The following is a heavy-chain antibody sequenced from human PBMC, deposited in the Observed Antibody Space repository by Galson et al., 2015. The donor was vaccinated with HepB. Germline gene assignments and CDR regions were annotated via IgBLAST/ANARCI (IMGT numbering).Heavy chain of an antibody. Sequence: SLRLSCAASGLTFSSYGMHWVRQAPGKGLEWVAFIRHDGSNKYYADSVKGRFTISRDNSKNTLYLQMNSLRAEDTAVYYCAKDFFNFGDYYDSSGYYWGQGTLVTVSS. CDR1: GLTFSSYG. D-gene: IGHD3-22*01. J-gene: IGHJ4*02. CDR3: AKDFFNFGDYYDSSGYY. CDR2: IRHDGSNK. V-gene: IGHV3-30*02.